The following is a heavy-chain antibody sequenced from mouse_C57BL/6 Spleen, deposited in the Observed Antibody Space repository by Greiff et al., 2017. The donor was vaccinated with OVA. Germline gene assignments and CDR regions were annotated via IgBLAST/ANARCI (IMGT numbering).Heavy chain of an antibody. CDR1: GFTFSSYA. D-gene: IGHD2-5*01. Sequence: EVQGVESGEGLVKPGGSLKLSCAASGFTFSSYAMSWVRQTPEKRLEWVAYISSGGDYIYYADTVKGRFTISRDNARNTLYLQMSSLKSEDTAMYYCTRDRDSNYGFYYAMDYWGQGTSVTVSS. V-gene: IGHV5-9-1*02. CDR2: ISSGGDYI. CDR3: TRDRDSNYGFYYAMDY. J-gene: IGHJ4*01.